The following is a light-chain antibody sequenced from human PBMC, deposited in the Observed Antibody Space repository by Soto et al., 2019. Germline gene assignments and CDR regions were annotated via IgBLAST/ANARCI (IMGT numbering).Light chain of an antibody. CDR2: AAS. CDR3: HQSYTTPIT. V-gene: IGKV1-39*01. Sequence: DIQMTQSPSSLSASVGDRDTFTCRAGQAIHNYANWFQQKPGKAPRILIYAASTLQSWVPSRFSGRGSGTDFTLTISSLQPEEYATYYCHQSYTTPITFGKGTRLE. CDR1: QAIHNY. J-gene: IGKJ5*01.